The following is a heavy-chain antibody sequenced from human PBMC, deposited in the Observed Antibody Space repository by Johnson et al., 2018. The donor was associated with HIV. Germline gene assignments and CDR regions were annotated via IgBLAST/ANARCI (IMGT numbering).Heavy chain of an antibody. D-gene: IGHD3-16*01. CDR3: AKEGPGVFGGALDI. Sequence: VQVVESGGGVVQPGRSLRLSCAASGFTFSSYGMHWVRQAPGKGLEWVAVIWYDGSNKYYADSVKGRFTISRDNSKNTLSLQMNSLRAEDTAVYYCAKEGPGVFGGALDIWGQGTMVTVSS. J-gene: IGHJ3*02. V-gene: IGHV3-33*06. CDR2: IWYDGSNK. CDR1: GFTFSSYG.